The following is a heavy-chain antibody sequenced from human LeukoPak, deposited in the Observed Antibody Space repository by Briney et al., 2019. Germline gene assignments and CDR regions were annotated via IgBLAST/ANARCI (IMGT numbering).Heavy chain of an antibody. J-gene: IGHJ6*03. CDR1: GGSFSGYY. CDR3: ARGPLKRARHCSSTSCYGSYYYYYMDV. V-gene: IGHV4-34*01. Sequence: SETLSLTCAVYGGSFSGYYWSWIRQPPGKGLEWIGEINQSGSTNYNPSLKSRVTISVDTSKNQFSLKLSSVTAADTAVYYCARGPLKRARHCSSTSCYGSYYYYYMDVWGKGTTVTVSS. CDR2: INQSGST. D-gene: IGHD2-2*01.